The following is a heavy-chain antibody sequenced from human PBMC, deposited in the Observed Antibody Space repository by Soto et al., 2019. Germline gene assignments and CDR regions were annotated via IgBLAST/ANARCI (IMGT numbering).Heavy chain of an antibody. D-gene: IGHD1-26*01. V-gene: IGHV3-30*03. CDR2: ISYDGSNK. Sequence: GGSLRLSCAASGFTFSSYGMHWVRQAPGKGLEWVAVISYDGSNKYYADSVKGRFTISRDNSKNTLYLQMNSLRAEDTAVYYCAMDREWELLQTFDYWGQGTLVTVSS. CDR3: AMDREWELLQTFDY. J-gene: IGHJ4*02. CDR1: GFTFSSYG.